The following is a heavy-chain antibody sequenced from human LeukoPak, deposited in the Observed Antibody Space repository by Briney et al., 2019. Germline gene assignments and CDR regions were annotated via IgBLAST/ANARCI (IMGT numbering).Heavy chain of an antibody. V-gene: IGHV1-2*06. Sequence: ASVKVSCKASGYTFTGYYMHWVRQAPGQGLEWMGRINPNSGGTNYAQKFQGRVTMTRATSISTAYMELSRLRSDDTAVYYCARALMKYYDILTGPAFDIWGQGTMVTVSS. CDR1: GYTFTGYY. CDR2: INPNSGGT. D-gene: IGHD3-9*01. J-gene: IGHJ3*02. CDR3: ARALMKYYDILTGPAFDI.